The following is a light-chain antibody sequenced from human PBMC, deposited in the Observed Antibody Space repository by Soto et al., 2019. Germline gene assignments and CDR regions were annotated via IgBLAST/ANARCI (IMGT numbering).Light chain of an antibody. Sequence: DIQMTQSPSSLSASLGDRVTITCRTSQSISNFLNWYQQQPGKAPKLLIYGAFGLQSGVPSRFSGSGSGTDFTLTISSLQHEDFANYYCQQSYSAHQVTFGGGTKVDIK. CDR1: QSISNF. CDR3: QQSYSAHQVT. CDR2: GAF. J-gene: IGKJ4*01. V-gene: IGKV1-39*01.